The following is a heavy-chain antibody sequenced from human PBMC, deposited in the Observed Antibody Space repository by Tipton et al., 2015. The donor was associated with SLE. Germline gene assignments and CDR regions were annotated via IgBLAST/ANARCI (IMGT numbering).Heavy chain of an antibody. CDR1: GFTFSSYS. CDR2: ISSTSSYI. D-gene: IGHD3-22*01. CDR3: ARDYYESSGYSYYYYMDV. Sequence: SLRLSCAASGFTFSSYSMNWVRQAPGKGLEWVSSISSTSSYIYYADSVKGRFTISRDNAKNSLYLQMNSLRAEDSALYYCARDYYESSGYSYYYYMDVWGKGTTVTVSS. J-gene: IGHJ6*03. V-gene: IGHV3-21*01.